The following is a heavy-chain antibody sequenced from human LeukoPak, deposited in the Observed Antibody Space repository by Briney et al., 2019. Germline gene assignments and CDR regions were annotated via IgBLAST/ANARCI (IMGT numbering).Heavy chain of an antibody. D-gene: IGHD3-10*01. V-gene: IGHV3-30*04. Sequence: PGRSLRLSCAASGFTFSSYAMHWVRQAPGKGLEWVAVISYDGSNKYYADSVKGRFTISRDNSKNTLYLQMNSLRAEDTAVYYCAKDVYYYGSGSSTVFDYWGQGTLVTVSS. CDR2: ISYDGSNK. CDR3: AKDVYYYGSGSSTVFDY. J-gene: IGHJ4*02. CDR1: GFTFSSYA.